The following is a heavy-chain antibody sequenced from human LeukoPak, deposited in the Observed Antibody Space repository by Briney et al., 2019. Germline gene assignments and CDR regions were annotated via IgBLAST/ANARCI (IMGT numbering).Heavy chain of an antibody. V-gene: IGHV3-23*01. CDR2: ISGSGASR. CDR1: GFTFSSYA. CDR3: AKHAGYSSSGVDY. Sequence: PGGSLRLSCAASGFTFSSYAMSWVRQAPGKGLEWVSAISGSGASRYYTDSLKGRFTISRDNSKNTLYLQMNTLRAEDTAVFYCAKHAGYSSSGVDYWGRGTLVTVSS. D-gene: IGHD6-13*01. J-gene: IGHJ4*02.